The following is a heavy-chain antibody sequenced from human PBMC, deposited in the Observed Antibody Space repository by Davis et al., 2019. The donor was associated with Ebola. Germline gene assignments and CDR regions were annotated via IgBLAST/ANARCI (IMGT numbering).Heavy chain of an antibody. Sequence: SQTLSLTCAISGDSVSSNSVVWNWIRQSPSRGLEWLGRTYYRSKWYNDYAVSVKSRITINPDTSKNQFSLQLNSVTPEDTAVYYCARSNIYYYYGMDVWGQGTTVTVSS. CDR1: GDSVSSNSVV. CDR3: ARSNIYYYYGMDV. V-gene: IGHV6-1*01. CDR2: TYYRSKWYN. D-gene: IGHD2/OR15-2a*01. J-gene: IGHJ6*02.